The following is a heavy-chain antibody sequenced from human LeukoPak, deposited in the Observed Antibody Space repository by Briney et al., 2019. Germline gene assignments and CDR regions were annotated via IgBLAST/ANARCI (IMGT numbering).Heavy chain of an antibody. Sequence: PGGSLRPSCAASGFTFSSYWMSWVRQAPGKGLEWVANIKQDGSEKYYVDSAKGRFTISRDNAKNSLYLQMNSLRAEDTAVYYCARDRLEEGSYDSSGCFDYWGQGTLVTVSS. CDR3: ARDRLEEGSYDSSGCFDY. CDR2: IKQDGSEK. V-gene: IGHV3-7*01. D-gene: IGHD3-22*01. CDR1: GFTFSSYW. J-gene: IGHJ4*02.